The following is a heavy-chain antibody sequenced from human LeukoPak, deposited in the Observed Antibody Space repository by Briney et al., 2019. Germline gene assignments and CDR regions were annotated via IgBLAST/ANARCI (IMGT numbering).Heavy chain of an antibody. CDR3: AREIAVAGTIAFGY. D-gene: IGHD6-19*01. CDR1: GFTFSSYG. Sequence: GRSLRLSCAASGFTFSSYGMHWVRQAPGKGLEWVAVIWYDGSNKYYADSVKGRFTISRDNSKNTLYLQMNSLRAEDTAVYYCAREIAVAGTIAFGYWGQGNLVTVSS. CDR2: IWYDGSNK. V-gene: IGHV3-33*01. J-gene: IGHJ4*02.